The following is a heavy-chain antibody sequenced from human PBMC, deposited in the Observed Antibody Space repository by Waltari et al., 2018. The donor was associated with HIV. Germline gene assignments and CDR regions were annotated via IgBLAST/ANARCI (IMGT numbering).Heavy chain of an antibody. CDR1: GGSISSSSYY. CDR3: ARDIGLLRTWYYYYGMDV. Sequence: QLQLQESGPGLVKPSETLSLTCTVSGGSISSSSYYWGWIRQPPGKGLEWIGSIYYSGSTYSNPSLKSRVTISVDTSKNQFSLKLSSVTAADTAVYYCARDIGLLRTWYYYYGMDVWGQGTTVTVSS. J-gene: IGHJ6*02. D-gene: IGHD1-26*01. CDR2: IYYSGST. V-gene: IGHV4-39*07.